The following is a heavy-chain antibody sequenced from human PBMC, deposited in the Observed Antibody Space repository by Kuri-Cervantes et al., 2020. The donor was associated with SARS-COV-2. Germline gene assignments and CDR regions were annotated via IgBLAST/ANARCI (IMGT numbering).Heavy chain of an antibody. CDR2: IYYSGST. V-gene: IGHV4-39*01. D-gene: IGHD3-10*01. J-gene: IGHJ4*02. Sequence: ESLKISCTVSGGSISSSSYYWGWIRQPPGKGLEWIGSIYYSGSTYYNPSLKSRVTISVDTSKNQFSLKLSSVTAADTAVYYCARHRGSEGFFDYWGQGTLVTVSS. CDR3: ARHRGSEGFFDY. CDR1: GGSISSSSYY.